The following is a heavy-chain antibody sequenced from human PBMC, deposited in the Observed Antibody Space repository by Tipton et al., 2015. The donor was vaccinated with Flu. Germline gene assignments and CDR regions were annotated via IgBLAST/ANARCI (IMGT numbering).Heavy chain of an antibody. Sequence: TLSLTCAVSGGSITTPGDSWSWIRQSPGKGLEWIGYISYSGSTNYNPSLKSRVTISVDTSKNQFSLKLSSVTAADTAVYYCARLSSNWYHQLDNWGQGTLVTVSS. J-gene: IGHJ4*02. CDR2: ISYSGST. V-gene: IGHV4-61*08. CDR1: GGSITTPGDS. CDR3: ARLSSNWYHQLDN. D-gene: IGHD6-13*01.